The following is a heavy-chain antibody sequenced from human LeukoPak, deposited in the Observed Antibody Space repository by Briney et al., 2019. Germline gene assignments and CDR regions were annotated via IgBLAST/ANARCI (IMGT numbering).Heavy chain of an antibody. CDR3: ARATYSSSWYYFDY. CDR1: GFTFSSYW. D-gene: IGHD6-13*01. J-gene: IGHJ4*02. V-gene: IGHV3-53*01. CDR2: IYSGGST. Sequence: GGSLRLSCAASGFTFSSYWMNWVRQAPGKGLEWVSVIYSGGSTYYADSVRGRFTISRDNSKNTLYLQMNSLRAEDTAVYYCARATYSSSWYYFDYWGQGTLVTVSS.